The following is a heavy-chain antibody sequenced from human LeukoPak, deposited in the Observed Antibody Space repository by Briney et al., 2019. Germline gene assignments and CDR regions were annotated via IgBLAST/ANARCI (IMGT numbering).Heavy chain of an antibody. CDR1: GFTFSNYA. CDR3: AKGKDYVQYYYFGMDV. D-gene: IGHD4-17*01. Sequence: GGSLRLSCAASGFTFSNYAMSWVRQAPGKGLEWVSGISGSGGSTYYADSVKGRFTISRDNSKNTLYLQMNSLGAEDTAVYYCAKGKDYVQYYYFGMDVWGQGTTVIVSS. CDR2: ISGSGGST. V-gene: IGHV3-23*01. J-gene: IGHJ6*02.